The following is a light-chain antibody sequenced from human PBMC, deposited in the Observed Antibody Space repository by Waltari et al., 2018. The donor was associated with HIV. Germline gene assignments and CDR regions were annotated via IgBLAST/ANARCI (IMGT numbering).Light chain of an antibody. CDR1: QNINSL. CDR3: QQSYRTPPVT. Sequence: DIQMTQSPSSLSASVGDRVTITCRASQNINSLLNWYQQRPGKAPKLLIYGASNLQSGVPLRFSGSGSGTDFTLTISSLHPEDFATYYCQQSYRTPPVTFGQGTRVEI. V-gene: IGKV1-39*01. J-gene: IGKJ1*01. CDR2: GAS.